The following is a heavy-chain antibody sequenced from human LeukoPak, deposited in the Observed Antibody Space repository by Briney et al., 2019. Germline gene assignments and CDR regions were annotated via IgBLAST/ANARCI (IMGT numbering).Heavy chain of an antibody. J-gene: IGHJ4*02. CDR3: ARPSPYYFDY. V-gene: IGHV4-39*01. CDR2: IYYIGST. CDR1: GGSISGSSYD. Sequence: PPESLSLSRVVPGGSISGSSYDWGWLRQPPGKGLEWIGRIYYIGSTYYNPSLKSRVTISVDTSKNQFSLKLSSVTAAGTAVYYCARPSPYYFDYWGQGTLVTVSS.